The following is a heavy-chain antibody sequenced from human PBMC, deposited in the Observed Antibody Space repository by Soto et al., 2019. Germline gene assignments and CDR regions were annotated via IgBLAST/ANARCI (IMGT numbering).Heavy chain of an antibody. CDR1: GGSLSSGGYY. J-gene: IGHJ4*02. CDR2: IFYSGST. D-gene: IGHD1-26*01. V-gene: IGHV4-31*03. Sequence: VQLQESGPGLVKPSQTLSLTCTVSGGSLSSGGYYWSWIRQHPGKGLEWIGYIFYSGSTYYNPSLTSRVTISVDTSKNQFSLKLSSVTAADTAVYYCAREGGIVVATAADYWGQGTLVTVSS. CDR3: AREGGIVVATAADY.